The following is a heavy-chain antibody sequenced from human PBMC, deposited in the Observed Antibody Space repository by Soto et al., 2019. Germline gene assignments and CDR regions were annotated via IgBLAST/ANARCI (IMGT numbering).Heavy chain of an antibody. V-gene: IGHV1-69*12. CDR2: IIPIFGTA. D-gene: IGHD2-15*01. J-gene: IGHJ5*02. CDR1: GGTFSSYA. Sequence: QVQLVQSGAEVKKPGSSVKVSCKASGGTFSSYAISWVRQATGQGLEWMGGIIPIFGTANYAQKFQGRVTITADGSTRTAYMELSSLRAEDTAVYYCTRVKGVVVAATYYNWFDPWGQGTLFTVSS. CDR3: TRVKGVVVAATYYNWFDP.